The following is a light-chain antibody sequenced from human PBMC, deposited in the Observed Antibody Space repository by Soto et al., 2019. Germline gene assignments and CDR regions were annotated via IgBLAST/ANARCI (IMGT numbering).Light chain of an antibody. V-gene: IGKV3-11*01. Sequence: EIVLTQFPATLSLSPGEAATLSCRASQSVSSYLAWYQQKRGQAPRLLIYDASNRATGIPARFSGSGSGTDFTLTISRLEPEDFEMYFCQQYDNSPFTVGHGTKVDS. CDR2: DAS. CDR1: QSVSSY. CDR3: QQYDNSPFT. J-gene: IGKJ3*01.